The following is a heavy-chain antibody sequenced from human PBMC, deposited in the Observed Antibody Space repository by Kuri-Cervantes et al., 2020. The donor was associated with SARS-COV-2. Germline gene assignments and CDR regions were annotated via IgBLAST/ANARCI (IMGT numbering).Heavy chain of an antibody. CDR1: GGSVSSGSYY. CDR2: IYYSGST. CDR3: ATHSVATISDGFEF. V-gene: IGHV4-61*01. Sequence: SETLSLTCTVSGGSVSSGSYYWSWIRQPPGKGLEWIGYIYYSGSTNYNPALKSRVTISVDTSKNLYSLKPSSVNGAVTAVCYCATHSVATISDGFEFWGQGTMVTVSS. D-gene: IGHD5-12*01. J-gene: IGHJ3*01.